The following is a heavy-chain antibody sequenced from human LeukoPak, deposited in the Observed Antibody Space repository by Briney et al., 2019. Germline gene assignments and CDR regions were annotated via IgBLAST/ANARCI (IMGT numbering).Heavy chain of an antibody. Sequence: PSETLSLTCTVSGGSISSYYWSWIRQPAGKGLEWIGRLYTSGSTNYNPSLKSQVTMSVDTSKSQFSLKLTSMTAADTAVYYCARGGSSGYYYGWGQGTLVTVSS. V-gene: IGHV4-4*07. CDR1: GGSISSYY. J-gene: IGHJ4*02. CDR3: ARGGSSGYYYG. CDR2: LYTSGST. D-gene: IGHD3-22*01.